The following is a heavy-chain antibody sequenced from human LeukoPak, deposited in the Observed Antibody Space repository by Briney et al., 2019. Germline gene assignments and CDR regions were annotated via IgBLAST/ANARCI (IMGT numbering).Heavy chain of an antibody. CDR1: GGSISSYY. J-gene: IGHJ3*02. CDR3: ARHLQTLDAFDI. Sequence: PSETLSLTCTVSGGSISSYYWSWIRQPPGKGLEWIGYIYYSGSTNYNPSLKSRVTISVDTSKNQFSLKLSSVTAADTAVYYCARHLQTLDAFDIWGQGTTVTVSS. CDR2: IYYSGST. V-gene: IGHV4-59*08.